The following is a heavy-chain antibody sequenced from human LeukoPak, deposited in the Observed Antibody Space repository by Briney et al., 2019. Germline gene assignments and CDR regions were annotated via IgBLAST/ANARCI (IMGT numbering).Heavy chain of an antibody. CDR3: ARAEATYAFFDY. CDR2: ISHSGST. D-gene: IGHD2-2*01. J-gene: IGHJ4*02. Sequence: SETLSLNCGVYGGSFSGYYWSWIRQPPGKGLELIGEISHSGSTNYNPSLKSRVTISVDTSKNQFSLNLTSVTAADTAVYYCARAEATYAFFDYWGPGTLVTVSS. V-gene: IGHV4-34*01. CDR1: GGSFSGYY.